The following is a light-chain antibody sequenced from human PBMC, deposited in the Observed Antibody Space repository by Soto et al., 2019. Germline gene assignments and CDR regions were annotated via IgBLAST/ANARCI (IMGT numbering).Light chain of an antibody. V-gene: IGLV1-40*01. J-gene: IGLJ1*01. CDR3: QSSDSTLSTVYV. Sequence: QSVLTQPPSVSGAPGERVSISCTGSSTDIGADYGVHWYQQRPGTAPKLLIIGNTIRPSGVPDRFSASTSGTSASLAITGLQDADDGNDYCQSSDSTLSTVYVFGTGTKVTVL. CDR1: STDIGADYG. CDR2: GNT.